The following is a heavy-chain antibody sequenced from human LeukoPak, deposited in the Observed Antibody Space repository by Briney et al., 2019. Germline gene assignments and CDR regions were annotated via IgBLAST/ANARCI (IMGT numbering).Heavy chain of an antibody. D-gene: IGHD6-6*01. J-gene: IGHJ4*02. CDR1: GFSFSGHW. V-gene: IGHV3-74*01. CDR2: ISPTGSTT. Sequence: GGSLRLSCTAPGFSFSGHWMHWARQLPGKGLVWVSRISPTGSTTSYADSVKGRFTVSRDNAKNTLYLQVNNLRAEDTAVYYCARGPNSNWSGLDFWGQGTLLTASS. CDR3: ARGPNSNWSGLDF.